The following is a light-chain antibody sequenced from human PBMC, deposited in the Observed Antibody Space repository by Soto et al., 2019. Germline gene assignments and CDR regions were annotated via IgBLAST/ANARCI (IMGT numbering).Light chain of an antibody. CDR1: SPNIGGNT. V-gene: IGLV1-44*01. Sequence: QSVLTQPPSASGTPGQRVTISCSGDSPNIGGNTVTWYQHLPGAAPTVLIYNTNMRPSGVPDRCSASKSGTSASLVISGVQSEDEADYYCAVWDDSLSGPVFGGGTKLTVL. J-gene: IGLJ2*01. CDR2: NTN. CDR3: AVWDDSLSGPV.